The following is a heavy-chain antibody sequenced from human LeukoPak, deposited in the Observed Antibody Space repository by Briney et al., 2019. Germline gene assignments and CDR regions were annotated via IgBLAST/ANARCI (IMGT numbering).Heavy chain of an antibody. CDR3: AGAGYSGSYYYYFDF. CDR2: INPDSGGT. Sequence: GASVKVSCKASGYTFTGYYMHWVRQAPGQGLEWMGWINPDSGGTNYAQKFQGRVTMTRDTSISTVYMELSSLRSDDTAVYYCAGAGYSGSYYYYFDFWGQGTLVTVSS. V-gene: IGHV1-2*02. CDR1: GYTFTGYY. J-gene: IGHJ4*02. D-gene: IGHD1-26*01.